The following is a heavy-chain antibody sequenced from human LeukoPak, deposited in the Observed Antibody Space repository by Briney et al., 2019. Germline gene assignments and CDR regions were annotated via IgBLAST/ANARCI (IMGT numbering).Heavy chain of an antibody. V-gene: IGHV3-21*01. J-gene: IGHJ4*02. CDR2: ISSSSSYI. CDR1: GFTFSSYG. D-gene: IGHD1-26*01. Sequence: SGGSLRLSCAASGFTFSSYGMHWVRQAPGKGLEWVSSISSSSSYIYYADSVKGRFTISRDNAKNSLYLQMNSLRAEDTAVYYCARPGHSGSYSDYWGQGTLVTVSS. CDR3: ARPGHSGSYSDY.